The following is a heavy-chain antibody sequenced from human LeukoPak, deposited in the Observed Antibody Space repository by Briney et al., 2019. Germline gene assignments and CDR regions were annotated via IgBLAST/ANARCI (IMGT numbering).Heavy chain of an antibody. CDR1: GYTFTSYG. CDR3: ARDSERYYYDSSGYYRGNWFDP. D-gene: IGHD3-22*01. V-gene: IGHV1-18*01. Sequence: ASVKVSCKASGYTFTSYGISWVRQAPGQGLEWMGWISAYNGNTNYAQKLQGRVTMTTDTSTSTAYMELRSLRSDDTAVYYCARDSERYYYDSSGYYRGNWFDPWGQGTLVTVSS. CDR2: ISAYNGNT. J-gene: IGHJ5*02.